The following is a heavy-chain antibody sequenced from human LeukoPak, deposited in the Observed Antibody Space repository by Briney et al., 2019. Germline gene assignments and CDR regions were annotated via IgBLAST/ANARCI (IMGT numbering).Heavy chain of an antibody. CDR2: INWNGGST. D-gene: IGHD3-3*01. CDR3: ARSGGKNSYYDFWSGSQYYFDY. V-gene: IGHV3-20*04. CDR1: GFTFDDYG. J-gene: IGHJ4*02. Sequence: GGSLRLSCAASGFTFDDYGMSWVRQAPGKGLEWVSGINWNGGSTGYADSVKGRFTISRDNAKNSLYLQMNSLRAEDTALYYCARSGGKNSYYDFWSGSQYYFDYWGQGTLVTVSS.